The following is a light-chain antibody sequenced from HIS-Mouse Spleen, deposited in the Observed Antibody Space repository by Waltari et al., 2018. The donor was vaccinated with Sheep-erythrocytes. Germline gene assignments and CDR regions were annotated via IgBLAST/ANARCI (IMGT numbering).Light chain of an antibody. CDR1: QGISSY. V-gene: IGKV1-8*01. CDR2: AAS. CDR3: QQYYSYPS. Sequence: AIRMTQSPSSLSASTGDRVTLTCRASQGISSYLAWYQQKPGKGPKLLIYAASTLQSGVPSRFSGSGSGTDFTLTISCLQSEEFATYYCQQYYSYPSFGQGTRLEIK. J-gene: IGKJ5*01.